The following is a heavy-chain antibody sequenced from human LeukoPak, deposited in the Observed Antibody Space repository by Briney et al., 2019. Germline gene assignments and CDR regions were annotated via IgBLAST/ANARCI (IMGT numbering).Heavy chain of an antibody. D-gene: IGHD2-15*01. CDR1: GFIFTKYW. CDR3: ARIGYASSTFDY. J-gene: IGHJ4*02. CDR2: IKQDGSEK. Sequence: GGSLRLSCAASGFIFTKYWMSWVRQAPGKGREWVANIKQDGSEKHYVDSLKGRFIISRDNAKNSVYLEMDSLRAEDTAVYYCARIGYASSTFDYWGQGTLVIVSS. V-gene: IGHV3-7*01.